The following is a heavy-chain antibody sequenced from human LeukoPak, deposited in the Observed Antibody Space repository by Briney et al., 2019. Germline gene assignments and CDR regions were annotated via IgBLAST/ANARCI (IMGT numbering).Heavy chain of an antibody. J-gene: IGHJ6*02. CDR1: GFTFSSYS. CDR3: ARDKADTIFGVVIGPDYYYGMDV. Sequence: GGSLRLSCAASGFTFSSYSMNWVRQAPGKGLEWVSSISSSSSYIYYADSVKGRFTISRDNAKNSLYLQMNSLRAEDTAVYYCARDKADTIFGVVIGPDYYYGMDVWAKGPRSPSP. V-gene: IGHV3-21*01. CDR2: ISSSSSYI. D-gene: IGHD3-3*01.